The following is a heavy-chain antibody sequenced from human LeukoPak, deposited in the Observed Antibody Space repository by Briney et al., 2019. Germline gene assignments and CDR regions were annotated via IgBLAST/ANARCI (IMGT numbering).Heavy chain of an antibody. CDR2: MNPNSGHT. CDR3: AGRRGGYGGNSINAFDI. Sequence: ASVKVSCKASGYTFTSYGISWVRQAPGQGLEWMGWMNPNSGHTGYAQKFQGRVTITRNTSISTAYMELSSLRSEDTAVYYCAGRRGGYGGNSINAFDIWGQGTMVTVSS. CDR1: GYTFTSYG. D-gene: IGHD4-23*01. J-gene: IGHJ3*02. V-gene: IGHV1-8*03.